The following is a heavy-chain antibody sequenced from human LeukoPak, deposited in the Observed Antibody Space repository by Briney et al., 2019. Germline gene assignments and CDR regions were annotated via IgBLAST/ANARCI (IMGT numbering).Heavy chain of an antibody. D-gene: IGHD3-22*01. CDR3: ARHSPFYYDSSGYRAFDI. Sequence: SETLSLTCAVYGGSFSGYYWSWIRQPPGKGLEWIGEINHSGSTNYNPSLKSRVTISVDTSKNQFSLNLSSVTAADTAVYYCARHSPFYYDSSGYRAFDIWGQGTMVTVSS. V-gene: IGHV4-34*01. CDR2: INHSGST. CDR1: GGSFSGYY. J-gene: IGHJ3*02.